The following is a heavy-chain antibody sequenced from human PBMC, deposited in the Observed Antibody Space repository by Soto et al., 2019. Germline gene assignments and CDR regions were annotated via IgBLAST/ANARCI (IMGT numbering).Heavy chain of an antibody. J-gene: IGHJ6*02. Sequence: ASVKVSCKASGYTFTSYTFSWVRQAPGQGLEWMGWISANNGNIRYAQKLQGRVTMTTDTSTSTVYVEVWSLRSDDTAVYYCARQKGINNYYGMDVWGQGTTVTGS. CDR2: ISANNGNI. V-gene: IGHV1-18*04. CDR1: GYTFTSYT. D-gene: IGHD3-10*01. CDR3: ARQKGINNYYGMDV.